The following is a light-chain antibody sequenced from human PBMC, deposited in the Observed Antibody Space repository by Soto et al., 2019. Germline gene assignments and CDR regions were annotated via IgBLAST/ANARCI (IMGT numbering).Light chain of an antibody. CDR2: KAS. Sequence: DIQMTQSPSTLSASVGDRATITCRASQNINSWLAWYQQKPGKAPKLLIYKASSLESGVPSRFSGSGSGTEFSLTISSLRTDDFATYYCQQYNRYPRTFGQGTKVDIK. V-gene: IGKV1-5*03. J-gene: IGKJ1*01. CDR1: QNINSW. CDR3: QQYNRYPRT.